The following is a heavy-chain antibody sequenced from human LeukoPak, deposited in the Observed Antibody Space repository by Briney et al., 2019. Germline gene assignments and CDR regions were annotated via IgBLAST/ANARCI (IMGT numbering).Heavy chain of an antibody. D-gene: IGHD4-17*01. CDR1: GFTASSNY. V-gene: IGHV3-53*01. Sequence: GSLRLSCAASGFTASSNYMSWVRRAPGRGLVWVAVIYSGGGTYYADSVEGRFTISRDNSKTTLYLRMNSLRAEDTSVYYCVRVYYGDYTLFDYWGQGTLVTVSS. CDR3: VRVYYGDYTLFDY. J-gene: IGHJ4*02. CDR2: IYSGGGT.